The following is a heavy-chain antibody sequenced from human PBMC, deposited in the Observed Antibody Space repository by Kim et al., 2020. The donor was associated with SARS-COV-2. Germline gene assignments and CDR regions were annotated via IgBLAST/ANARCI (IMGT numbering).Heavy chain of an antibody. J-gene: IGHJ4*02. CDR3: ATPNPHKYSSGWYFDY. Sequence: ASVKVSCKASGYTFTSYYMHWVRQAPGQGLEWMGIINPSGGSTSYAQKFQGRVTMTRDTSTSTVYMELSSLRSEDTAVYYCATPNPHKYSSGWYFDYWGQGTLVTVSS. CDR2: INPSGGST. V-gene: IGHV1-46*01. CDR1: GYTFTSYY. D-gene: IGHD6-19*01.